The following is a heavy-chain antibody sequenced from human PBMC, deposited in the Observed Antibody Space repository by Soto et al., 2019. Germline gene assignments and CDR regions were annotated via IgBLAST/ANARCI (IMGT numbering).Heavy chain of an antibody. CDR2: ISGSGGST. Sequence: EVQLLESGGGLVQPGGSLRLSCAASGFTFSSYAMSWVRQAPGKGLEWVSAISGSGGSTYYADSVKGRFTISRDNSKNTLYLQRNSLRAEDTAVYYCAKASGGFGEFDYWGQGTLVTVSS. J-gene: IGHJ4*02. CDR3: AKASGGFGEFDY. CDR1: GFTFSSYA. V-gene: IGHV3-23*01. D-gene: IGHD3-10*01.